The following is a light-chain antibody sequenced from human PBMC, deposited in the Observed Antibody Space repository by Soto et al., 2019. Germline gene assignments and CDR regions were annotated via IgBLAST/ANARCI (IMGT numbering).Light chain of an antibody. Sequence: QSVLTQPASVSGSPGQSITISCTRTSSDVDDYKYVSWYQQHPGKAPKLMIYDVSSRPSGVSSRFSGSKSGNTASLAISGLRAEDEADYYCCSYTTTNTWVFGGGTKVTVL. CDR1: SSDVDDYKY. CDR2: DVS. J-gene: IGLJ3*02. V-gene: IGLV2-14*03. CDR3: CSYTTTNTWV.